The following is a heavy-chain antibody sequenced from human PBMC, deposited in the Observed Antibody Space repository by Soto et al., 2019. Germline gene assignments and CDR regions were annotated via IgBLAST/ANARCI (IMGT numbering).Heavy chain of an antibody. CDR2: ISAYNGNT. CDR3: ASGSGWYSYYYYGMDV. V-gene: IGHV1-18*01. Sequence: ASVKVSCKGSGYTFTSYAISWVRQAPGQGLEWMGWISAYNGNTNYAQKLQGRVTMTTDTSTSTAYMELRSLRSDDTAVYYCASGSGWYSYYYYGMDVWGQGTTVTVSS. D-gene: IGHD6-19*01. CDR1: GYTFTSYA. J-gene: IGHJ6*02.